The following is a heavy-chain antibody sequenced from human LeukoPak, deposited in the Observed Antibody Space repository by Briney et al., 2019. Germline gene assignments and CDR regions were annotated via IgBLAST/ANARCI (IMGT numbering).Heavy chain of an antibody. V-gene: IGHV3-48*03. D-gene: IGHD4-17*01. CDR3: ARDYGADY. CDR1: GFTFSSYE. J-gene: IGHJ4*02. CDR2: ISSSGSTI. Sequence: SGGSLRLSCAVSGFTFSSYEMNWVRQAPGKGLEWVSHISSSGSTIYYADSVKGRFIISRDSSKNTLYLQMNSLRAEDTAVYYCARDYGADYWGQGTLVTVSS.